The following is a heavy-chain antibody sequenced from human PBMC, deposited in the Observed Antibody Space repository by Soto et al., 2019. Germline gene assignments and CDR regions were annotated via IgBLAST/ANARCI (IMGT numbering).Heavy chain of an antibody. V-gene: IGHV1-3*01. Sequence: ASVKVSCKASGYTFTIYAMHWVRQAPGQRLEWMGWINAGNGNTKYSQKFQSRVTITRDTSASTAYMELSSLRSEDTAVYCCARDSNYYGSGSYHLFDYWGQGTLVTVSS. J-gene: IGHJ4*02. D-gene: IGHD3-10*01. CDR2: INAGNGNT. CDR3: ARDSNYYGSGSYHLFDY. CDR1: GYTFTIYA.